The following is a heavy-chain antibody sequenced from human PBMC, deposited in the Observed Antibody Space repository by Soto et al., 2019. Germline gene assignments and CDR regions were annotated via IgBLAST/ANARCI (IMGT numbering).Heavy chain of an antibody. J-gene: IGHJ6*02. V-gene: IGHV4-39*01. D-gene: IGHD5-12*01. CDR3: APLSVSLSGPYGIHV. Sequence: SETLSLTCSVSGYSVTSSGYYWAWIRQPPGKGLEWIGSMFYSGLTYYNPSLKSRVTLSVDTSKNQFSVRLNSVTAADTAVYYCAPLSVSLSGPYGIHVWGQGTTVTVSS. CDR1: GYSVTSSGYY. CDR2: MFYSGLT.